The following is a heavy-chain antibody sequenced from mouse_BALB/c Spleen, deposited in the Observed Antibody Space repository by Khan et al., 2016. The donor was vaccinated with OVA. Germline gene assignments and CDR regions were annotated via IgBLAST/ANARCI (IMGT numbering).Heavy chain of an antibody. V-gene: IGHV3-8*02. CDR3: ARSTYRYAFVY. Sequence: EVQLQESGPSLVKPSQTLSLTCSVTGDSITSGYWNWIRKFPGNNLEYMGYIIYTGYTYYNPSLQSRISIIRQTSKNQNYLQLNSVTEDDTATYYCARSTYRYAFVYWGQGTLVTVSA. J-gene: IGHJ3*01. CDR1: GDSITSGY. CDR2: IIYTGYT.